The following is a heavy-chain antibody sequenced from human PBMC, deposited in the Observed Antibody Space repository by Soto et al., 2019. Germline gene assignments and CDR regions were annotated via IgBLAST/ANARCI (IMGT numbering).Heavy chain of an antibody. V-gene: IGHV3-23*01. CDR1: GFNFRSYA. CDR2: ISGSGGTS. CDR3: AKGRGSSWTFDY. D-gene: IGHD6-13*01. J-gene: IGHJ4*01. Sequence: DVELSESGGGLVQPGGSLRLSCAASGFNFRSYAMSWVRRAPGKGLEWVSAISGSGGTSYFADSVRGRVTISKDDSKNTLYLQLSSLRVEATAEYFCAKGRGSSWTFDYWDHGTLVTVS.